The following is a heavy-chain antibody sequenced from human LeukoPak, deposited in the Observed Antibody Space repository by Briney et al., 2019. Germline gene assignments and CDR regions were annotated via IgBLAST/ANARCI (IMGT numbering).Heavy chain of an antibody. CDR1: GGSISSNY. CDR3: ARNSGSYGDFDY. J-gene: IGHJ4*02. CDR2: IYDSGSI. Sequence: SETLSLTCTVSGGSISSNYWSWIRQPPGKGLEWIGYIYDSGSISYNPSLKSRVTISVDTSKNQYSLKLSSVTAADTAVYYCARNSGSYGDFDYWGQGTLVTVSS. D-gene: IGHD1-26*01. V-gene: IGHV4-59*01.